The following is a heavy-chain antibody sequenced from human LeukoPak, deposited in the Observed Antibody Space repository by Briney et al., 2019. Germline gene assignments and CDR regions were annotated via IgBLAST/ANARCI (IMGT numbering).Heavy chain of an antibody. D-gene: IGHD6-25*01. CDR1: SGSISTSSYC. Sequence: SETLSLTCTVSSGSISTSSYCWGWIRQPPGKGLEWIGSISYSGTTYYNPSLKSRVTISVDASNNQFSLRLTSVTAADTAVYFCARHPSSAWHADYWGHGTLVAVSS. CDR3: ARHPSSAWHADY. V-gene: IGHV4-39*01. J-gene: IGHJ4*01. CDR2: ISYSGTT.